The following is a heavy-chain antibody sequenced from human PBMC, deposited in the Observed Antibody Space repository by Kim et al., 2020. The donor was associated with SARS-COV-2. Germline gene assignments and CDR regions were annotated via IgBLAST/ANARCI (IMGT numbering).Heavy chain of an antibody. J-gene: IGHJ4*02. D-gene: IGHD6-19*01. CDR2: IRTRAYSGTT. Sequence: GGSPRLSCSASGFTFRDYTMIWFRQAPGKGLELVAFIRTRAYSGTTEYAASVKGRFTISRDDSKSIAYLQMDGLKAEDSALYYCSRGGSGWSEGYFGFDWGQGALVIVSS. V-gene: IGHV3-49*03. CDR3: SRGGSGWSEGYFGFD. CDR1: GFTFRDYT.